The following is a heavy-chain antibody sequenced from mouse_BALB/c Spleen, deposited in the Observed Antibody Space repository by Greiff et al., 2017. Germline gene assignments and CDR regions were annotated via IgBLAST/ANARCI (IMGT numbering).Heavy chain of an antibody. Sequence: DVKLVESGGGLVKPGGSLKLSCAASGFTFSSYAMSWVRQTPEKRLEWVASISSGGSTYYPDSVKGRFTISRDNARNILYLQMSSLRSEDTAMYYCARGPLYGNYYFDYWGQGTTLTVSS. CDR3: ARGPLYGNYYFDY. V-gene: IGHV5-6-5*01. D-gene: IGHD2-1*01. J-gene: IGHJ2*01. CDR2: ISSGGST. CDR1: GFTFSSYA.